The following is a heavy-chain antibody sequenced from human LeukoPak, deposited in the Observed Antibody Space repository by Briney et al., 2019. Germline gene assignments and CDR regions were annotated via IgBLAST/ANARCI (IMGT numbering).Heavy chain of an antibody. CDR2: SGTTGNN. J-gene: IGHJ4*02. Sequence: GGSLRLSCAASGFTFSSHDMHWVRQPPGKGLEWVSFSGTTGNNYYEDSVKGRFTISRENAKNSLYLQMDNLRAEDTAVYYCARSKSYSSGWTDFDCWGQGTLVTVSS. CDR1: GFTFSSHD. CDR3: ARSKSYSSGWTDFDC. V-gene: IGHV3-13*01. D-gene: IGHD6-19*01.